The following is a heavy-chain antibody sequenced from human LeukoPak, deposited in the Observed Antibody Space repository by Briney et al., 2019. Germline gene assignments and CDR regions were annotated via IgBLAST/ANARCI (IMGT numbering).Heavy chain of an antibody. CDR2: IYFSWTT. V-gene: IGHV4-59*08. CDR3: ARRRAEGGSNGHYNWFDP. Sequence: KPSETPSLTCTVSGDSINAYYGGWIRQPPGKGLEWIGYIYFSWTTKYIPSLESRVTISVDTSKVQFSLKLSYVHGADMAVYYCARRRAEGGSNGHYNWFDPWGQGILVTVSS. D-gene: IGHD6-13*01. J-gene: IGHJ5*02. CDR1: GDSINAYY.